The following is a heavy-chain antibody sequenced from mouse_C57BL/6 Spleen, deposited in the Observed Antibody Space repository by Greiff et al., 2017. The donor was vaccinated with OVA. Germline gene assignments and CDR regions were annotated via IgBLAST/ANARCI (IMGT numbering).Heavy chain of an antibody. D-gene: IGHD2-2*01. CDR3: AMGHYYGYDWDAMDY. CDR1: GYTFTSYW. J-gene: IGHJ4*01. V-gene: IGHV1-74*01. Sequence: VQLQQPGAELVKPGASVKVSCKASGYTFTSYWMHWVKQRPGQGLEWIGRLHPSDSDTNYNQKFKGKATLTVDKSSSTAYMQLSSLTSEDSAVYYCAMGHYYGYDWDAMDYWGQGTSVTVSS. CDR2: LHPSDSDT.